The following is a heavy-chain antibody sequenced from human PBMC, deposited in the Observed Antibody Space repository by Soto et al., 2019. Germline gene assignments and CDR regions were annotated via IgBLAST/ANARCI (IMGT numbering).Heavy chain of an antibody. CDR1: GLTFSSYG. V-gene: IGHV3-33*01. Sequence: PGGSLRLSCAASGLTFSSYGMHWVRQAPGKGLEWVAVIWYDGSNKYYADSVKGRFTISRDNSKNTLYLQMNSLRAEDTAVYYCARDKGYSSGWYLDYWGQGTLVTVSS. CDR3: ARDKGYSSGWYLDY. CDR2: IWYDGSNK. D-gene: IGHD6-19*01. J-gene: IGHJ4*02.